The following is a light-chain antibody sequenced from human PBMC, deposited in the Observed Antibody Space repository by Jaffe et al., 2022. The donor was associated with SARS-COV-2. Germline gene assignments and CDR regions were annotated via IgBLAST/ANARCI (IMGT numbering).Light chain of an antibody. J-gene: IGKJ4*01. CDR2: AAS. CDR1: QGISSY. Sequence: DIQLTQSPSFLSASVGDRVTITCRASQGISSYLAWYQQNPGKAPKLLIYAASTLLSGVPSRFSGSGSGTEFTLTISSLQPEDFATYYCQQLNSYPALTFGGGTKVEIK. V-gene: IGKV1-9*01. CDR3: QQLNSYPALT.